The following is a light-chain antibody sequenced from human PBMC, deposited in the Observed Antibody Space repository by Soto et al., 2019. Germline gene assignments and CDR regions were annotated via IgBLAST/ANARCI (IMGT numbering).Light chain of an antibody. V-gene: IGKV1-5*03. CDR1: QSISSW. Sequence: DIQMPQSPSSLSASVGDRVTITCRASQSISSWLAWYQQKPGKAPKLLIYKASSLESGVQSRFSGSGSGTEFTLTISSLQPEDFATYYCQQYNSYSTFGQGTKVDIK. J-gene: IGKJ1*01. CDR2: KAS. CDR3: QQYNSYST.